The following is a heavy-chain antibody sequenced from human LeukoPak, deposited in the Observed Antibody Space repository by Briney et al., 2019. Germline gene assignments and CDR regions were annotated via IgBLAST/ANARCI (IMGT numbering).Heavy chain of an antibody. J-gene: IGHJ4*02. CDR3: ARDRGYDFWSGYFRFDY. D-gene: IGHD3-3*01. CDR2: ISSSSSTI. CDR1: GFTFGSYS. Sequence: GGSLRLSCAASGFTFGSYSMNWVRQAPGKGLEWVSYISSSSSTIYYADSVKGRFTISRDNAKNSLYLQMNSLRAEDTAVYYCARDRGYDFWSGYFRFDYWGQGTLVTVSS. V-gene: IGHV3-48*01.